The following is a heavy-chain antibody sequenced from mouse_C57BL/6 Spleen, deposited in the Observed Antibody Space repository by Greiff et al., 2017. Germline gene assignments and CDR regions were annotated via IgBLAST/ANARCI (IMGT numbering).Heavy chain of an antibody. CDR2: IGPEDGDT. CDR3: TTGSGHLDY. CDR1: GFNIKDYY. Sequence: VQLQQSGAELVRPGASVKLSCTASGFNIKDYYMHWVRQTPEQGLEWIGRIGPEDGDTEYAPKFQSKATMTADTSSNTAHLQLSSLTSEDTAVYYCTTGSGHLDYWGQGTTLTVSS. V-gene: IGHV14-1*01. J-gene: IGHJ2*01. D-gene: IGHD3-2*02.